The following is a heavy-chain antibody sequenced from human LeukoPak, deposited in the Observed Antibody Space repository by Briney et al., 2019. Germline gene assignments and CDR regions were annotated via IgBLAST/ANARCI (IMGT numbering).Heavy chain of an antibody. J-gene: IGHJ4*02. Sequence: GGSLRLSCAASGFTFSRFAKGWVRQAPGKDLEWVSSISGSDGTTYYAESVEGRFTISRDNSKNILYLQMNSLRADDTAVYYCAKDANYFDSSGYLIPFDYWGQGTLVTVSS. CDR3: AKDANYFDSSGYLIPFDY. CDR1: GFTFSRFA. D-gene: IGHD3-22*01. V-gene: IGHV3-23*01. CDR2: ISGSDGTT.